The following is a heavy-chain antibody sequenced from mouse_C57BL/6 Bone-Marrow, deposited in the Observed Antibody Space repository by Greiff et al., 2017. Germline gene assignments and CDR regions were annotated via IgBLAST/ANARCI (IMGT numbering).Heavy chain of an antibody. Sequence: VQLQQPGAELVRPGSSVKLSCKASGYTFTSYWMHWVKQRPIQGLEWIGTIDPSDSDTHYNQKFKDKATLTVDKSSSTAYMQLSSLTSEDSAVYYCAREYYGSSYAMDYWGQGTAVTVSS. CDR3: AREYYGSSYAMDY. CDR2: IDPSDSDT. CDR1: GYTFTSYW. V-gene: IGHV1-52*01. D-gene: IGHD1-1*01. J-gene: IGHJ4*01.